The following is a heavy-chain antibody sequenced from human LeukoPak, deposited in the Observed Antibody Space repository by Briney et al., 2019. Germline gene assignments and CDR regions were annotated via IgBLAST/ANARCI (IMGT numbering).Heavy chain of an antibody. Sequence: GGSLRLSCAASGFTFSGSAMHWVRQASGKGLEWVGRIRSKANSYATAYAASVKGRFTISRDDSKNTAYLQMNSLKTEDTAVYYCTPSLYDILTGSDYWGQGTLVTVSS. CDR2: IRSKANSYAT. D-gene: IGHD3-9*01. V-gene: IGHV3-73*01. CDR3: TPSLYDILTGSDY. CDR1: GFTFSGSA. J-gene: IGHJ4*02.